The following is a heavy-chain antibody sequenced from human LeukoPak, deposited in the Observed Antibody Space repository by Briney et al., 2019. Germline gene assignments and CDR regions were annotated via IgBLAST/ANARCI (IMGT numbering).Heavy chain of an antibody. Sequence: GGSLRLSCAASGLIFSDYYMSWIRQAPGKGLEWVSDISSSGSTIYYADSVKGRFTISRDNAKNSLYLQMNSLKTEDTAVYYCTLIQGWGSGSYYRDFWGQGTLVTVSS. CDR2: ISSSGSTI. CDR3: TLIQGWGSGSYYRDF. CDR1: GLIFSDYY. D-gene: IGHD3-10*01. V-gene: IGHV3-11*01. J-gene: IGHJ4*02.